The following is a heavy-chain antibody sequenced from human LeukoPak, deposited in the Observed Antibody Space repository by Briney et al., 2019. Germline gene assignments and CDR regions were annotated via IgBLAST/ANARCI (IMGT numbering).Heavy chain of an antibody. CDR1: GGSISSSSYY. Sequence: PPETLSLTCTVSGGSISSSSYYWGWIRQPPGQGLEWIGSIYYSGSTYYNPSLKSRVTISVDTSKNQFSLKLSSVTAADTAVYYCARHTEQQLPYFDYWGQGTLVTVSS. CDR3: ARHTEQQLPYFDY. D-gene: IGHD6-13*01. J-gene: IGHJ4*02. CDR2: IYYSGST. V-gene: IGHV4-39*01.